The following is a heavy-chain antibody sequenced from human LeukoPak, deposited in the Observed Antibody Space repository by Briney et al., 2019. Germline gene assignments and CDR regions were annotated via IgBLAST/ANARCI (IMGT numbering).Heavy chain of an antibody. Sequence: GGSLRLSCATSGFSFRSYAMSWVRQAPGKGLEWVSAMSSSDDGRYYAASVRGRFTISRDTSRITLYLQMNSLRAEDAAVYYCAKAPVTSCRGAFCYPFDYWGQGTLVTVSS. CDR3: AKAPVTSCRGAFCYPFDY. J-gene: IGHJ4*02. CDR2: MSSSDDGR. V-gene: IGHV3-23*01. CDR1: GFSFRSYA. D-gene: IGHD2-15*01.